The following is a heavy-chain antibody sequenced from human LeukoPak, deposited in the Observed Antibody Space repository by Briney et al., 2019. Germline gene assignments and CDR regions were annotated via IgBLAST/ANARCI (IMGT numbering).Heavy chain of an antibody. D-gene: IGHD2-2*01. Sequence: GGSLRLSCVASGGFALSSFVLSWVRQGPGKGLEWVSVIGTSGDGTYYADSVKGRFTISRDNSKNILYLQMNSLRVEDTAVYYCANARGNTVPYTWFDSWGQGTLVTVSP. J-gene: IGHJ5*01. V-gene: IGHV3-23*01. CDR1: GGFALSSFV. CDR3: ANARGNTVPYTWFDS. CDR2: IGTSGDGT.